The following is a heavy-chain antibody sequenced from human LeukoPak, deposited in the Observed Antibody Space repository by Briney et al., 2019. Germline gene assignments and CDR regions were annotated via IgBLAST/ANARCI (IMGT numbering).Heavy chain of an antibody. J-gene: IGHJ4*02. V-gene: IGHV3-23*01. CDR3: AREDSHNYGSGSYYNDDC. CDR1: GFSFSSYA. Sequence: GGSLRLSCAASGFSFSSYAMSWVRQAPGKGLEWVSAISGSGGSTCYADSVKGRFTISRDNSKNTLYVQMNSLRVEDTAVYYCAREDSHNYGSGSYYNDDCWGQGPLLRVPS. CDR2: ISGSGGST. D-gene: IGHD3-10*01.